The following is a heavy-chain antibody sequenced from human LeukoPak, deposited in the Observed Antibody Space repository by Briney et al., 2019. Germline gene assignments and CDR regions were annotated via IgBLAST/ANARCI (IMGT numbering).Heavy chain of an antibody. Sequence: GGSLRLSCAASGFTFSDYYMSWIRQAPGKGLEWVSYISSSGSTIYYADSVKGRFTISRDNAKNSLYLQMNSLRAEDTAVYYCAREWQQLVRGAFDIWGQGTMVTVSS. CDR3: AREWQQLVRGAFDI. D-gene: IGHD6-13*01. J-gene: IGHJ3*02. CDR1: GFTFSDYY. V-gene: IGHV3-11*01. CDR2: ISSSGSTI.